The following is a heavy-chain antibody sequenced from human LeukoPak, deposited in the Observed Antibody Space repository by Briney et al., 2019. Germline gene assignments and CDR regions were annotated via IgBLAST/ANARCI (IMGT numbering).Heavy chain of an antibody. CDR2: IIPILGIA. Sequence: ASVKVSCKASGGTFSSYAISWVRQAPGQGLEWMGRIIPILGIANYAQKFQGRVTITADKSTSTAYMELSGLRSEDTAVYYCARALVVPAANFDYWGQGTLVTVSS. CDR3: ARALVVPAANFDY. V-gene: IGHV1-69*04. D-gene: IGHD2-2*01. J-gene: IGHJ4*02. CDR1: GGTFSSYA.